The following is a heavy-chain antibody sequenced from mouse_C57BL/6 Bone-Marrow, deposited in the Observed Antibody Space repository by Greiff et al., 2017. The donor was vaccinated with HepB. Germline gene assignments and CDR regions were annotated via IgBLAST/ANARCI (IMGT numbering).Heavy chain of an antibody. J-gene: IGHJ4*01. CDR1: GFSLSTFGMG. CDR2: IWWDDDK. CDR3: ARPDYYGSAYAMDY. V-gene: IGHV8-8*01. D-gene: IGHD1-1*01. Sequence: QVTLKECGPGILQPSQTLSLTCSFSGFSLSTFGMGVGWIRQPSGKGLEWLAHIWWDDDKYYNPALKSRLTISKDTSKNQVFLKIANVDTADTATYYCARPDYYGSAYAMDYWGQGTSVTVSS.